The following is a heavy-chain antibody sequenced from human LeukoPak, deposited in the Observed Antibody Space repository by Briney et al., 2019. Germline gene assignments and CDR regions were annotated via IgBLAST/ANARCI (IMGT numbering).Heavy chain of an antibody. J-gene: IGHJ3*02. Sequence: KSGGSLRLSCAASGVTFSSYSMSWVRQAPGKGLEWVSTITDTGSSTFYADSMRGRFTISRDNAKNSLYLQMNSLRVEDTAVYFCARSRYYYGLFDAFDIWGQGTMVTVSS. CDR3: ARSRYYYGLFDAFDI. CDR2: ITDTGSST. D-gene: IGHD3-22*01. V-gene: IGHV3-21*01. CDR1: GVTFSSYS.